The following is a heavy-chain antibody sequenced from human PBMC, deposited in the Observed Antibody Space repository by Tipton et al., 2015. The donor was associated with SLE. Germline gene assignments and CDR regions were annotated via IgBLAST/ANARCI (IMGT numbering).Heavy chain of an antibody. Sequence: QSGAEVKKPGASVKVSCKASGYTFTSYGISWVRQAPGQGLEWMGWISAYNGNTKYAQKLQGRVTMTTDTSTSTAYLELRSLRSDGTAVYYWARPVYSGGNYYYYGVVVGAQGTTVTVSS. D-gene: IGHD6-25*01. CDR3: ARPVYSGGNYYYYGVVV. CDR2: ISAYNGNT. CDR1: GYTFTSYG. J-gene: IGHJ6*02. V-gene: IGHV1-18*01.